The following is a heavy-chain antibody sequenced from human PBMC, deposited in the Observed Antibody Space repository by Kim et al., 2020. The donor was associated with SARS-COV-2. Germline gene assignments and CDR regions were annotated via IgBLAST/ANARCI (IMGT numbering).Heavy chain of an antibody. CDR2: INHSGST. CDR3: ARGSRGLGRDYYGMDV. V-gene: IGHV4-34*01. D-gene: IGHD3-10*01. J-gene: IGHJ6*02. CDR1: GGSFSGYY. Sequence: SETLSLTCAVYGGSFSGYYWSWIRQPPGKGLEWIGEINHSGSTNYNPSLKSRVTISVDTSKNQFSLKLSSVTAADTAVYYCARGSRGLGRDYYGMDVWGQGTTVTVSS.